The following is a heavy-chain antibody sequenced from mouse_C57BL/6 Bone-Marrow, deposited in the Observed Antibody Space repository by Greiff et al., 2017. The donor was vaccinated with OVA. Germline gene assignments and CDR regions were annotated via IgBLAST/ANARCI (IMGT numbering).Heavy chain of an antibody. V-gene: IGHV1-22*01. D-gene: IGHD4-1*01. CDR2: INPNNGGT. CDR3: ARGVGRGNFDY. J-gene: IGHJ2*01. CDR1: GYTFTDYN. Sequence: VQLQQSGPELVKPGASVKMSCKASGYTFTDYNMHWVKQSHGKSLEWIGYINPNNGGTSYNQKFKGKATLTVNKSSSTAYMELRSLTSEDSAVYDCARGVGRGNFDYWGQGTTLTVSS.